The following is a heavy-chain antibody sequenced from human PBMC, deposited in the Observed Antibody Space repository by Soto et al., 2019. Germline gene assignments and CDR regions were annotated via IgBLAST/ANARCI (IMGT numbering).Heavy chain of an antibody. CDR1: GDSISSYY. D-gene: IGHD2-2*01. V-gene: IGHV4-59*01. CDR3: ARDNGSGVPAAGQRDYYYYGMDV. Sequence: SETLSLTCTVSGDSISSYYWSWIRQPPGKGLEWIGYVHYSGRSDRNPSLKSRVSISVDTSKNQISLSLSSVTAADTAVYYCARDNGSGVPAAGQRDYYYYGMDVWGQGTTVTVSS. CDR2: VHYSGRS. J-gene: IGHJ6*02.